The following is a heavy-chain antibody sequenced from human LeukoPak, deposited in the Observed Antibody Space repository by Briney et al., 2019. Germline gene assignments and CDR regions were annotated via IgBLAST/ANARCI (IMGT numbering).Heavy chain of an antibody. CDR3: ASRNMVYNYMEV. Sequence: GASVKVSCKASGYTFTGYYMHWVRQAPGQGLEWMAGIIPIFGTVNYAQKFQGRVTINEDKSTSTAYMELSSLTSEDTAVYYCASRNMVYNYMEVWGTGTTVTVSS. V-gene: IGHV1-69*06. J-gene: IGHJ6*03. D-gene: IGHD2-8*01. CDR1: GYTFTGYY. CDR2: IIPIFGTV.